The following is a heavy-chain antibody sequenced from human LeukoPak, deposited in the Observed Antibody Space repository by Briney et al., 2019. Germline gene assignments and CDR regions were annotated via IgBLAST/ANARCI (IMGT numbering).Heavy chain of an antibody. CDR3: ARAADYDYFDY. Sequence: GGSLRLSCAASGFTVSSNYMSWVRQAPGKGLEWVANIKQDGSEKYYVDSVKGRFTISRDNAKNSLYLQMNSLRAEDTAVYYCARAADYDYFDYWGQGTLVTVSS. V-gene: IGHV3-7*01. J-gene: IGHJ4*02. D-gene: IGHD4-17*01. CDR2: IKQDGSEK. CDR1: GFTVSSNY.